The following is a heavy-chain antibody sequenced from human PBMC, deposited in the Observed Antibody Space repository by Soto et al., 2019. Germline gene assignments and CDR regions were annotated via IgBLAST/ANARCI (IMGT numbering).Heavy chain of an antibody. V-gene: IGHV3-48*03. CDR3: ARDRCSSTSCYIPSYYGMDV. D-gene: IGHD2-2*02. Sequence: GGSLRLSCAASGFTFSSYEMNWVRQAPGKGLEWVSYISSSGSTIYYADSVKGRFTISGDNAKNSLYLQMNSLRAEDTAVYYCARDRCSSTSCYIPSYYGMDVWGQGTTVTVSS. CDR1: GFTFSSYE. CDR2: ISSSGSTI. J-gene: IGHJ6*02.